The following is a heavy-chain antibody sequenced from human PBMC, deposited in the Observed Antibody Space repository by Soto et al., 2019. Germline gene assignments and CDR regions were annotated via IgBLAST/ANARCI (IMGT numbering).Heavy chain of an antibody. CDR3: ARAPGYNYDILTGYYKYYYYYGMDV. CDR2: IYYSGST. CDR1: GGSISSYY. J-gene: IGHJ6*02. Sequence: SETLSLTCTVSGGSISSYYWSWIRQPPGNGLEWIGYIYYSGSTNYNPSLKSRVTISVDTSKNQFSLKLSSVTAADTAVYYCARAPGYNYDILTGYYKYYYYYGMDVWGQGTTVTVSS. D-gene: IGHD3-9*01. V-gene: IGHV4-59*01.